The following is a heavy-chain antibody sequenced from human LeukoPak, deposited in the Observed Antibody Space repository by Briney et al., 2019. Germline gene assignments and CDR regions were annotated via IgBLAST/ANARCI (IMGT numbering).Heavy chain of an antibody. CDR1: GGSISLSYYY. CDR3: ARGTYYDYVWGSYPLDY. Sequence: PSETLSLTCSVSGGSISLSYYYWGWIRQPPGKALEWIGSVYYSGTTYYNPSLKSRVTISVDTSKNQFSLKLSSVTAADTAVYYCARGTYYDYVWGSYPLDYWGQGTLVTVSS. J-gene: IGHJ4*02. D-gene: IGHD3-16*02. V-gene: IGHV4-39*07. CDR2: VYYSGTT.